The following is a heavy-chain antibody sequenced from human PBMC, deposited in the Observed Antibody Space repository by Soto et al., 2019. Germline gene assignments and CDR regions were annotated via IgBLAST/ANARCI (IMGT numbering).Heavy chain of an antibody. D-gene: IGHD3-10*01. V-gene: IGHV1-8*01. CDR3: ARVSRRFPMLLYYYYYMDV. CDR2: LNATRSNA. CDR1: GYPLSSYY. J-gene: IGHJ6*03. Sequence: ASVKVFCKGSGYPLSSYYIDWVRKGPGQGLVWMGGLNATRSNAGYAQKCLCRITMTRNTSISIAYMGLSCLRSEDKSVYYCARVSRRFPMLLYYYYYMDVWGKGTTVTVSS.